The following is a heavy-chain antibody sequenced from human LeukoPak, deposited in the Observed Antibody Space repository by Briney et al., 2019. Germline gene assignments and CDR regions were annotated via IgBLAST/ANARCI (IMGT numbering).Heavy chain of an antibody. D-gene: IGHD6-13*01. J-gene: IGHJ4*02. CDR1: GFTFSSYG. Sequence: GRSLRLSCAASGFTFSSYGMHWVRQAPGKGLVWVSRINSDGSSTSYADSVKGRFTISRDNAKNTLYLQMNSLRAEDTAVYYCARGGWRGSSWYEGGFDYWGQGTLVTVSS. CDR3: ARGGWRGSSWYEGGFDY. V-gene: IGHV3-74*01. CDR2: INSDGSST.